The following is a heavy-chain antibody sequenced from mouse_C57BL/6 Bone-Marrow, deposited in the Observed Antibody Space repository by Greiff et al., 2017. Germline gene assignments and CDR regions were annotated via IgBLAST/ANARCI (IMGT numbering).Heavy chain of an antibody. CDR1: GYTFTSYG. Sequence: VQLVESGAELARPGASVKLSCKASGYTFTSYGISWVKQRTGQGLEWIGEIYPRSGNTYYNEKFKGKATLTADKSSSTAYMELRSLTSEDSAVYYCAREGLPYFDYGGQGTTLTVSA. CDR3: AREGLPYFDY. V-gene: IGHV1-81*01. CDR2: IYPRSGNT. D-gene: IGHD3-1*01. J-gene: IGHJ2*01.